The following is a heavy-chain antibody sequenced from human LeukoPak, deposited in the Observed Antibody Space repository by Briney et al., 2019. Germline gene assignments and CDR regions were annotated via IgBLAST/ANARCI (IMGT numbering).Heavy chain of an antibody. V-gene: IGHV4-39*01. Sequence: KASETLSLTCTVSGGSISSSSYYWGWIRQPPGQGLEWIGSIYYSGSTYYNPSLKSRVTISVDTSKNQFSLKLSSVTAADTAVYYCARHDRAAAAPAHFDYWGQGTLVTVSS. CDR2: IYYSGST. CDR3: ARHDRAAAAPAHFDY. D-gene: IGHD6-13*01. J-gene: IGHJ4*02. CDR1: GGSISSSSYY.